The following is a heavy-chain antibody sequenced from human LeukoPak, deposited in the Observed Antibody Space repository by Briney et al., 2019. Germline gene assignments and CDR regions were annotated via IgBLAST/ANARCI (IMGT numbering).Heavy chain of an antibody. CDR3: VRDLGVDTSMIFFDF. CDR1: GYSFINFG. D-gene: IGHD5-18*01. Sequence: ASVKVSCKASGYSFINFGISWVRQAPGQGLEWMGWSSAYNGITNYVQKFQGRVTMTTDTSTSTAYMELRSLRSDDTAVFYCVRDLGVDTSMIFFDFWGQGTLVTASS. CDR2: SSAYNGIT. V-gene: IGHV1-18*01. J-gene: IGHJ4*02.